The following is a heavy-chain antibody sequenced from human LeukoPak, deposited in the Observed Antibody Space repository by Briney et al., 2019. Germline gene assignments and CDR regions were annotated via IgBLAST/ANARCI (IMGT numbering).Heavy chain of an antibody. Sequence: PSETLSLTCTVSGGSVSSSFYYWGRIRQPPGKGLEWIGSMYFSGSTHYNPSLKSRVTISVDTSKNQFSLKLTSVTAADTAVYYCANAASYSVDYWGQGTLVTVSS. D-gene: IGHD1-26*01. J-gene: IGHJ4*02. CDR3: ANAASYSVDY. CDR2: MYFSGST. CDR1: GGSVSSSFYY. V-gene: IGHV4-39*01.